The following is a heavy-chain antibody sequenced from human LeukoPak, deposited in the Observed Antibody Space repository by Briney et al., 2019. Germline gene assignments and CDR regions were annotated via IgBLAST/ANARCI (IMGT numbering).Heavy chain of an antibody. J-gene: IGHJ5*02. Sequence: SETLSLTCTVSGGSISSGGYYWSWIRQLPGKGLEWIGYIYYSGSTYYNPSLKSRVTISVDTSKNQFSLKLSSVTAADTAVYYCARGHWDCSSTSCYTLGNWFDPWGQGTLVTVSS. CDR1: GGSISSGGYY. CDR2: IYYSGST. D-gene: IGHD2-2*02. V-gene: IGHV4-31*03. CDR3: ARGHWDCSSTSCYTLGNWFDP.